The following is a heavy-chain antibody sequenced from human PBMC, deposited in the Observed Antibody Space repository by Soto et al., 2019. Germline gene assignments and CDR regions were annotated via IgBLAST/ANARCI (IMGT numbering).Heavy chain of an antibody. CDR2: ITNTGDNT. V-gene: IGHV3-48*01. CDR3: ARDSAVVSFRPRNFDL. Sequence: PGGSLRLSCAASGFSFNNYNMNWVRQVPGKGLEWVSYITNTGDNTYYADSVKGRFTISRDNADNSLYLQMNSLRAEDTAIYYCARDSAVVSFRPRNFDLWGRGTQVTVSS. CDR1: GFSFNNYN. J-gene: IGHJ2*01.